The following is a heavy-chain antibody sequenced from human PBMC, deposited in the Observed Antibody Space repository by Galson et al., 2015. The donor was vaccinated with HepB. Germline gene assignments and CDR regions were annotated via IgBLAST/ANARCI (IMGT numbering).Heavy chain of an antibody. CDR2: ISSSSSTI. J-gene: IGHJ2*01. V-gene: IGHV3-48*02. D-gene: IGHD3-16*02. CDR1: GFTFSSYS. CDR3: ARYAPGGDYVWGSYRPYWYFDL. Sequence: SLRLSCAASGFTFSSYSMNWVRQAPGKGLEWVSYISSSSSTIYYADSVKGRFTISRDNAKNSLYLQMNSLRDEDTAVYYCARYAPGGDYVWGSYRPYWYFDLWGRGTLVTVSS.